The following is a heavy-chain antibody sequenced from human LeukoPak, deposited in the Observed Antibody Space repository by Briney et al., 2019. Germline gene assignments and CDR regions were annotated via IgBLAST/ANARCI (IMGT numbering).Heavy chain of an antibody. CDR2: IIPILGIA. CDR3: ARDAAGEMATKFDY. D-gene: IGHD5-24*01. J-gene: IGHJ4*02. V-gene: IGHV1-69*04. Sequence: ASVKVSCKASGYTFTGYYMHWVRQAPGQGLEWMGRIIPILGIANYAQKFQGRVTITADKSTSTAYMELSSLRSEDTAVYYCARDAAGEMATKFDYWGQGTLVTVSS. CDR1: GYTFTGYY.